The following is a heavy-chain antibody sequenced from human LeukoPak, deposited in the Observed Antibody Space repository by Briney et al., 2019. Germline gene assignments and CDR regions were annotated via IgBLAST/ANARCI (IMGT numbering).Heavy chain of an antibody. V-gene: IGHV4-34*01. CDR3: ARGTLGIHTLDY. J-gene: IGHJ4*02. CDR1: GGSFSGYY. D-gene: IGHD3-10*01. Sequence: SETLSLTCAVYGGSFSGYYWSWIRQPPGKGLEWIGEINHSGSTNYNPSLKSRVTISVDTSKNQFSLKPSSVTAADTAVYYCARGTLGIHTLDYWGQGTLVTVSS. CDR2: INHSGST.